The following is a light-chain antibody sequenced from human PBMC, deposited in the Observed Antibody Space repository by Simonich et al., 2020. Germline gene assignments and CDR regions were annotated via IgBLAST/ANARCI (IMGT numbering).Light chain of an antibody. J-gene: IGLJ2*01. CDR1: SSNIGNNY. CDR2: ANN. CDR3: GTWDSSLSAGV. Sequence: QSVLTQPPSVSAAPGQKVTISCFGSSSNIGNNYVSWYQQLPGTAPKLLIYANNKRPSVIPDRFSGSKSGTSATLGIAGLQTGDEADYYCGTWDSSLSAGVFGGGTKLTVL. V-gene: IGLV1-51*01.